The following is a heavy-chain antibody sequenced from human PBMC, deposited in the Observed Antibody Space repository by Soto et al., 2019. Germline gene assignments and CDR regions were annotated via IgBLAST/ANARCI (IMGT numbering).Heavy chain of an antibody. J-gene: IGHJ4*02. CDR2: ISSGSIDK. CDR1: GLSFSSYS. Sequence: VGSLRLSCAPSGLSFSSYSMNWVRQAPGKGLEWVSSISSGSIDKDYADSVKGRFTISRDNAKRSLYLLMSSLRAEDTGVYYCARHNNGALDYWGQGTLVTVSS. D-gene: IGHD2-8*01. CDR3: ARHNNGALDY. V-gene: IGHV3-21*01.